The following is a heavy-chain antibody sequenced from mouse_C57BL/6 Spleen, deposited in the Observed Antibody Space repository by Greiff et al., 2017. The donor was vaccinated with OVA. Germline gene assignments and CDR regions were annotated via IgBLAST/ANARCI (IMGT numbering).Heavy chain of an antibody. CDR1: GYTFTSYT. CDR2: INPSSGYT. CDR3: AMSRGYAMDY. J-gene: IGHJ4*01. Sequence: VQVVESGAELARPGASVKMSCKASGYTFTSYTMHWVKQRPGQGLEWIGYINPSSGYTKYNQKFKDKATLTADKSSSTAYMQLSSLTSEDSAVYYCAMSRGYAMDYWGQGTSVTVSS. V-gene: IGHV1-4*01.